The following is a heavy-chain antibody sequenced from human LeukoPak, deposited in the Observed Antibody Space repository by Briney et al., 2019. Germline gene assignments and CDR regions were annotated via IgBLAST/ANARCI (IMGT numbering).Heavy chain of an antibody. J-gene: IGHJ1*01. V-gene: IGHV3-21*01. CDR2: ISSSSSYI. CDR1: GFTFSSYS. D-gene: IGHD6-19*01. CDR3: ARAAVAGTLVYFQH. Sequence: GGSLRLSCAASGFTFSSYSMNLVRQAPGKGLEWVSSISSSSSYIYYADSVKGRFTISRDNAKNSLYLQMNSLRAEDTAVYYCARAAVAGTLVYFQHWGQGTLVTVSS.